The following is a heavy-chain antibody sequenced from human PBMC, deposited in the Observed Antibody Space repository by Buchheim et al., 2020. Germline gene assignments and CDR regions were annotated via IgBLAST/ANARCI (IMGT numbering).Heavy chain of an antibody. CDR2: ITGGDVVT. CDR3: AKEGVSRIIDPDYYGMDV. CDR1: GFIFSAYA. D-gene: IGHD2-15*01. Sequence: EIQLLESGGGSVRPGGSLRLSCATSGFIFSAYAMSWVRQAPGKGLEWVSAITGGDVVTYYADSVKGRFTISRDNSKTTLYLQMNSLRAEDTAVYYCAKEGVSRIIDPDYYGMDVWGHGTT. V-gene: IGHV3-23*01. J-gene: IGHJ6*02.